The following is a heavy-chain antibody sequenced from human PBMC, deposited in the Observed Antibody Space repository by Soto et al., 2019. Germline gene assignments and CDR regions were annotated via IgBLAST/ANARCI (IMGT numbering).Heavy chain of an antibody. J-gene: IGHJ6*02. Sequence: SVKVSCKASGVTFSSYAISWVRQAPGQGLEWMGGIIPIFGTANYAQKFQGRVTITADESTSTAYMELSSLRSEDTAVYYCARVYCSSTSCPMWDYYYGMDVWGQGTTVTVSS. V-gene: IGHV1-69*13. CDR3: ARVYCSSTSCPMWDYYYGMDV. CDR2: IIPIFGTA. D-gene: IGHD2-2*01. CDR1: GVTFSSYA.